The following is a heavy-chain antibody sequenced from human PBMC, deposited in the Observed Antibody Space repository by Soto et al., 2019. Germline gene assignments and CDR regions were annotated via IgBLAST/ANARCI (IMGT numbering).Heavy chain of an antibody. CDR2: ISAYNGNT. V-gene: IGHV1-18*01. J-gene: IGHJ6*03. Sequence: GASVKVSCKASGYTFTSYGISWVRQAPGQGLEWMGWISAYNGNTNYAQKLQGRVTMTTDTSTSTAYMELRSLRSDDTAVYYCARGVKGSSWRYYYYYMDVWGKGTKVTVSS. CDR3: ARGVKGSSWRYYYYYMDV. CDR1: GYTFTSYG. D-gene: IGHD6-13*01.